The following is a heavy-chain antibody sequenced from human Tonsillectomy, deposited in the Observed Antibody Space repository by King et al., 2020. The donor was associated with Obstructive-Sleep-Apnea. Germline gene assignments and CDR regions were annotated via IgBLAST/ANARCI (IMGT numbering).Heavy chain of an antibody. V-gene: IGHV3-15*01. CDR3: TTVRLLWFGESISFDY. Sequence: VQLVESGGGLVKPGGSLRLSCAASGFTFSNAWMSWVRQAPGKGLEWVGLIKRKTDGGTTDYAAPVKGRFTISRDDSKNTLYLQMNSLKTEDTAVYYCTTVRLLWFGESISFDYWGQGILVTVSS. J-gene: IGHJ4*02. D-gene: IGHD3-10*01. CDR1: GFTFSNAW. CDR2: IKRKTDGGTT.